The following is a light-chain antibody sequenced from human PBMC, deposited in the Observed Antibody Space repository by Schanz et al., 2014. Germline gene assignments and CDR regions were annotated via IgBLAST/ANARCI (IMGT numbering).Light chain of an antibody. J-gene: IGLJ2*01. Sequence: QSALTQPASVSGSPGQSITISCTGTSSDVGGYNYVSWYQQHPGKAPKLMIYDVSNRPSGVSNRFSGSKSGNTASLTISGLQAEDEADYYCSSYTSSSIVVFAGGTKLPVL. CDR2: DVS. CDR3: SSYTSSSIVV. V-gene: IGLV2-14*01. CDR1: SSDVGGYNY.